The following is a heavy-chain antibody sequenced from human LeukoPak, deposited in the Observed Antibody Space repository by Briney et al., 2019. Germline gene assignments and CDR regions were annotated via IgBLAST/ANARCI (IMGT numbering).Heavy chain of an antibody. CDR1: GFTFSDYY. V-gene: IGHV3-11*04. D-gene: IGHD4-11*01. J-gene: IGHJ6*03. Sequence: GGSLRLSCAASGFTFSDYYMSWIRQAPGKGLEWVSYISSSGSTIYYADSVKGRFTVSRDNAKNSLYLQMNSLRAEDTAVYYCARDPMTTEGYYYYYMDVWGKGTTVTVSS. CDR3: ARDPMTTEGYYYYYMDV. CDR2: ISSSGSTI.